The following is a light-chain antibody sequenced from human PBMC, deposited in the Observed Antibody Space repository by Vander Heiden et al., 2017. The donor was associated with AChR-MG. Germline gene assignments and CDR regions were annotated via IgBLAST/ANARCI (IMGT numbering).Light chain of an antibody. Sequence: QSALTQPDSVSGSPGQSITISCTGTSRDVGASKYVSWYQQHPGKAPKLMVYDVSARPSVVSNSFSGSKSGNTASLTISGLQAEDEADYYCSSYTTSITWVFGGGTKLTVL. CDR3: SSYTTSITWV. J-gene: IGLJ3*02. CDR2: DVS. V-gene: IGLV2-14*01. CDR1: SRDVGASKY.